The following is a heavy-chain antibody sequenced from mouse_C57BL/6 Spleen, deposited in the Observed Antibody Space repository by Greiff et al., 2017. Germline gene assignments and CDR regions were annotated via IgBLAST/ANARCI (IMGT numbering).Heavy chain of an antibody. Sequence: VQLQQSDAELVKPGASVKLSCKASGYTFTDHSIHWMKQRPEQGLEWIGTINPSGGSTKYNEKFKGKATITADKSTNTAYLQLNSLTSEDTAVYYCAKTYGNYVGYFDVWGTGTTVTVSS. CDR2: INPSGGST. V-gene: IGHV1-78*01. J-gene: IGHJ1*03. CDR1: GYTFTDHS. CDR3: AKTYGNYVGYFDV. D-gene: IGHD2-1*01.